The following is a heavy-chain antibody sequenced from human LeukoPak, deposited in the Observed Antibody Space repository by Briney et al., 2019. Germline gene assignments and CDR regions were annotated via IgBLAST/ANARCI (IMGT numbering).Heavy chain of an antibody. Sequence: SETLSLTCTVSGGSISSSINYWAWIRQTPGKGLEWIGSIYYSGSAYYKPSLKGRATISLDTSKNQFSLKLSSVTAADTAVYYCARRLLHYYYMDVWGKGTTVTVSS. CDR2: IYYSGSA. J-gene: IGHJ6*03. D-gene: IGHD2-21*01. CDR1: GGSISSSINY. CDR3: ARRLLHYYYMDV. V-gene: IGHV4-39*01.